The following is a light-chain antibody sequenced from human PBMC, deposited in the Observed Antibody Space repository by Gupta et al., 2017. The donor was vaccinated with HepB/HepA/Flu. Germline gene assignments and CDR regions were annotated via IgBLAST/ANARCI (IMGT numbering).Light chain of an antibody. CDR2: RDN. V-gene: IGLV1-44*01. J-gene: IGLJ3*02. CDR3: AAWDDSVNGRV. CDR1: SSNIGGNT. Sequence: QSVLTQPPSASGTPGQRVTISCSGSSSNIGGNTVNWYQQLPGTAPKLLIYRDNQRPSGVPDRFSASKSGTSASLAISGLQSDDEADYYCAAWDDSVNGRVFGGGTKLTVL.